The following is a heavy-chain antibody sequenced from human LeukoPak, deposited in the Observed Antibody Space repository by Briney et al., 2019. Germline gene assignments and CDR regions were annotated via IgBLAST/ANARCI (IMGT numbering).Heavy chain of an antibody. CDR2: INPSGGST. Sequence: ASVKVSCKASGYTFTGYYMHWVRQAPGQGLEWMGIINPSGGSTSHAQKFQGRVTMTRDMSTSTDYMELSSLRSEDTAVYYCARDNSVEDTAWWFDPWGQGTLVTVSS. J-gene: IGHJ5*02. D-gene: IGHD4-23*01. CDR3: ARDNSVEDTAWWFDP. CDR1: GYTFTGYY. V-gene: IGHV1-46*01.